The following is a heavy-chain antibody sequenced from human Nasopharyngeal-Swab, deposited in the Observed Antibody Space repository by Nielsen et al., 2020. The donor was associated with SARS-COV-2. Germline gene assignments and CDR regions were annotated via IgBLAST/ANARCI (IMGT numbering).Heavy chain of an antibody. CDR2: ISGSDGST. CDR1: GGTFSSYA. J-gene: IGHJ4*02. V-gene: IGHV3-23*01. CDR3: AKEGDIVATEPFDY. D-gene: IGHD5-12*01. Sequence: SCKASGGTFSSYAMSWVRQAPGKGLEWVSAISGSDGSTYYADSVKGRFTISRDNSKNTLYLQMNSLRAEDTAVYYCAKEGDIVATEPFDYWGQGTLVTVSS.